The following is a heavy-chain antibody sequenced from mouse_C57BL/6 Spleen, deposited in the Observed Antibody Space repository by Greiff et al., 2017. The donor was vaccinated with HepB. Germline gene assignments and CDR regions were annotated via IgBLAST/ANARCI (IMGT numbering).Heavy chain of an antibody. J-gene: IGHJ2*01. CDR1: GYTFTSYG. V-gene: IGHV1-81*01. CDR3: ARSGSFITTVVATDY. D-gene: IGHD1-1*01. CDR2: IYPRSGNT. Sequence: VQLQQSGAELARPGASVKLSCKASGYTFTSYGISWVKQRTGQGLEWIGEIYPRSGNTYYNEKFKGKATLTADKSSSTAYMELRSLTSEDSAVYFCARSGSFITTVVATDYWGQGTTLTVSS.